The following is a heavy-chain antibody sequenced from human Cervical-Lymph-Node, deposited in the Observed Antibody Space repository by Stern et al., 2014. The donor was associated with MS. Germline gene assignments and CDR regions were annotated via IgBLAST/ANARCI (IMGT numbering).Heavy chain of an antibody. CDR2: LWTDGSNQ. D-gene: IGHD3-22*01. Sequence: VQLVQSGGGVVQPGRSLRLSCAASGFTFSSYGMHWVRQAPGKGLEWVAVLWTDGSNQYYAAYVKGRFTISRDNSKNTLYLQMNSLRAEDTAVYYCARSGGDSSGYYFHFDYWGQGTLVTVSS. CDR1: GFTFSSYG. J-gene: IGHJ4*02. V-gene: IGHV3-33*01. CDR3: ARSGGDSSGYYFHFDY.